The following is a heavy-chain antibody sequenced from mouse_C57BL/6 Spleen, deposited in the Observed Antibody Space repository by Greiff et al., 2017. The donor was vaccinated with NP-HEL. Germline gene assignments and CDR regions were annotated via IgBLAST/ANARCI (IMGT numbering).Heavy chain of an antibody. CDR3: ARLGHYDYDDY. J-gene: IGHJ2*01. D-gene: IGHD2-4*01. Sequence: QVQLQQPGAELVRPGSSVKLSCKASGYTFTSYWMDWVKQRPGQGLEWIGNIYPSDSETHYNQKFKDKATLTVDKSSSTAYMQLSSLTSEDSAVYYCARLGHYDYDDYWGQGTTLTVSS. CDR2: IYPSDSET. CDR1: GYTFTSYW. V-gene: IGHV1-61*01.